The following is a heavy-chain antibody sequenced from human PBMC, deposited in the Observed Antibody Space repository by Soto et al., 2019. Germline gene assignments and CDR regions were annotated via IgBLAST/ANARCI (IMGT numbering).Heavy chain of an antibody. CDR1: GGSISSYY. V-gene: IGHV4-59*01. Sequence: PSETRSLTCTVSGGSISSYYWSWIGQPPGKGLGWIGYIYYSGGTNYNPSLKSRVTISVDTSKSQFSLKLSSVTAADTAVYYCARVPYADYYDSSGYHLYYFDYWGQGSLVTVSS. J-gene: IGHJ4*02. CDR3: ARVPYADYYDSSGYHLYYFDY. D-gene: IGHD3-22*01. CDR2: IYYSGGT.